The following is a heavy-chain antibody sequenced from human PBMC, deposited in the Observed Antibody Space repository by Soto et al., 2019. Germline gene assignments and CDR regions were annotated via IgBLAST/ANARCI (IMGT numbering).Heavy chain of an antibody. CDR2: ISGLNGNT. CDR3: ARDLSGEDGAGYFDY. Sequence: QVHLVQCGVEVKKPGASVKVSCKASGYSFSTYGISWVRQAPGQGLEWMGWISGLNGNTNYAQNLQGRVTMTTDTSTSTAYMELRSLGFDDTAMYYCARDLSGEDGAGYFDYWGQGTLVTVSS. J-gene: IGHJ4*02. V-gene: IGHV1-18*01. D-gene: IGHD3-10*01. CDR1: GYSFSTYG.